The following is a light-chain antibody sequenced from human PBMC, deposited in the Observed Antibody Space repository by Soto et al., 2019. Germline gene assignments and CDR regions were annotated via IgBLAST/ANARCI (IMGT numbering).Light chain of an antibody. CDR3: QSYDFTLGAFWV. V-gene: IGLV1-40*01. CDR2: GTS. CDR1: ASNIGANYD. Sequence: QSVLTQPPSVSGAPGQGVTISCTGGASNIGANYDVHWYRQLPGTAPKLLIYGTSNRPSGVPDRFSGSKSGTSASLAITGLQAEDEAHYFCQSYDFTLGAFWVFGGGTKVTVL. J-gene: IGLJ3*02.